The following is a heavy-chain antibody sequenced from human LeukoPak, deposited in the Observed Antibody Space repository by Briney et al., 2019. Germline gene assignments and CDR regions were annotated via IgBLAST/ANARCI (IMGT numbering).Heavy chain of an antibody. D-gene: IGHD3-22*01. Sequence: GASVKVSCKASGGTFSSYAISWVRQALGQGLEWMGGIIPIFGTATYAQKFQGRVTITADESTSTAYMELSSLRSEDTAVYYCARDADSSGYLRYQTVWGQGTLVTVSS. J-gene: IGHJ4*02. CDR2: IIPIFGTA. CDR1: GGTFSSYA. CDR3: ARDADSSGYLRYQTV. V-gene: IGHV1-69*13.